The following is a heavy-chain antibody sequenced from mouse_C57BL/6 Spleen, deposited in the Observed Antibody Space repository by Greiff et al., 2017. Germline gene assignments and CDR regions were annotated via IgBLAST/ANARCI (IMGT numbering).Heavy chain of an antibody. Sequence: VQLQQPGAELVKPGASVKLSCTASGYNFTSYWMHWVKQRPGQGLEWIGMIHPNCGSTNYNEKLKSKATLTENKSSSTDYMQHSNLTSEDSAVYYCAREGVCYYGGDYWGQGTTLTVSS. D-gene: IGHD1-1*01. J-gene: IGHJ2*01. CDR3: AREGVCYYGGDY. CDR2: IHPNCGST. V-gene: IGHV1-64*01. CDR1: GYNFTSYW.